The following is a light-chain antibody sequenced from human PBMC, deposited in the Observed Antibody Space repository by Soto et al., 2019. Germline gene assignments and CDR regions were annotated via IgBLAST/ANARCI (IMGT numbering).Light chain of an antibody. J-gene: IGLJ7*01. CDR3: AAWDDSLNGAV. V-gene: IGLV1-44*01. CDR1: SSNIGSNA. Sequence: QAVVTQPPSASGTPGQRVTISCSGSSSNIGSNAVNWYQQLPGTAPKLLIYSDNQRPSGVPDRFSGSKSGTPASLAISGLQSEDEADYYCAAWDDSLNGAVFGGGTQLTVL. CDR2: SDN.